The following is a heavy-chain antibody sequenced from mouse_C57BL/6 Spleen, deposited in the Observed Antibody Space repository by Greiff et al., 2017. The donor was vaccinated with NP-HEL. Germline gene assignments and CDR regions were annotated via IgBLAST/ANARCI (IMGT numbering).Heavy chain of an antibody. D-gene: IGHD1-1*01. CDR2: IYPRDGST. CDR1: GYTFTSYD. J-gene: IGHJ4*01. CDR3: ASPYYYGSSGFYAMDY. V-gene: IGHV1-85*01. Sequence: QVQLKQSGPELVKPGASVKLSCKASGYTFTSYDINWVKQRPGQGLEWIGWIYPRDGSTKYNEKFKGKATLTVDTSSSTAYIELHSLTSEDSAVYFCASPYYYGSSGFYAMDYWGQGTSVTVSS.